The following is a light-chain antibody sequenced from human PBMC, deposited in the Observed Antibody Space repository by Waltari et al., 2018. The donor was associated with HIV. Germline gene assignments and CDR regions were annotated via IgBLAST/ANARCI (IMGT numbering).Light chain of an antibody. V-gene: IGLV3-21*02. Sequence: SYVVSQPPSVSVAPGQTARITCGGNHIGTKSVHWYQQKPGQAPVLVVYDDSDRRSGIPERFSGSNSGNTATLTISRVEAGDEADYYCQVWDSSTYNPEVVFGGGTKMTVL. CDR3: QVWDSSTYNPEVV. J-gene: IGLJ2*01. CDR2: DDS. CDR1: HIGTKS.